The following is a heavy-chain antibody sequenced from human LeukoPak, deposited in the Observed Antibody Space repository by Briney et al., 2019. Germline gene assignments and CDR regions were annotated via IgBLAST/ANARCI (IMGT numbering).Heavy chain of an antibody. CDR3: AKDLPKYSSSWYEVDY. CDR2: ISYNGSNK. Sequence: PGGSLRLSCAASGFTFSSYGMHWVRQAPGKGLEWVAVISYNGSNKCYADSVKGRFTISRDNSKNTLYLQMNSLRAEDKAVYYCAKDLPKYSSSWYEVDYWGQGTLVTVSS. CDR1: GFTFSSYG. J-gene: IGHJ4*02. D-gene: IGHD6-13*01. V-gene: IGHV3-30*18.